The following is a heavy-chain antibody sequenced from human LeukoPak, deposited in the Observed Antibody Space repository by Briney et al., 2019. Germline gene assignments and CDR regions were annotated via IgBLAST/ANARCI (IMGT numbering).Heavy chain of an antibody. J-gene: IGHJ5*02. V-gene: IGHV4-34*01. CDR2: INHNGIT. CDR3: ARDNLRPYNWFDP. CDR1: GGPFRGYY. Sequence: SETLSLTCAAYGGPFRGYYFTWIRQAPGKGLEWIGEINHNGITNYNPSLKSRVTISVDTSKNQISLKLSSVTAADTAVYYCARDNLRPYNWFDPWGQGTLVTVSS. D-gene: IGHD1-14*01.